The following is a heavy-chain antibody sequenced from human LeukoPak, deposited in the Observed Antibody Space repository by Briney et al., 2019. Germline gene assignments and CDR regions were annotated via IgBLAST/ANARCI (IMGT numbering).Heavy chain of an antibody. J-gene: IGHJ4*02. Sequence: SETLSLTCTVSGGSISSSSYYWGWIRQPPGKGPEWIGSIYYSGSTYYNPSLKSRVTISVDTSKNQFSLKLSSVTAADTAVYYCARSPSYYYDSSGYPHFDYWGQGTLVTVSS. CDR2: IYYSGST. D-gene: IGHD3-22*01. V-gene: IGHV4-39*01. CDR1: GGSISSSSYY. CDR3: ARSPSYYYDSSGYPHFDY.